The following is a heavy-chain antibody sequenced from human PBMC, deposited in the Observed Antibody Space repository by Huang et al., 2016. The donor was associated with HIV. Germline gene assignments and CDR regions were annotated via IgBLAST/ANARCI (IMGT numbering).Heavy chain of an antibody. CDR1: GGSFSGYY. CDR2: IPHSGST. Sequence: QVQLHQWGAGLLKPSETLSLTCAVYGGSFSGYYWSWIRQPPGKGLEWIGEIPHSGSTNYNPSLKSRVTISEETSKNQFSLKLCSVTAADTAVYYCARAPHYGSGSYYYWGQGTLVTVSS. D-gene: IGHD3-10*01. CDR3: ARAPHYGSGSYYY. J-gene: IGHJ4*02. V-gene: IGHV4-34*01.